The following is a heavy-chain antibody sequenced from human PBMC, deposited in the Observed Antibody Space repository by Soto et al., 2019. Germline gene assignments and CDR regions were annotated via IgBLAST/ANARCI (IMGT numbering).Heavy chain of an antibody. Sequence: QTLSLTCVISGYSVSNKNTAWNLIRESPSGGLEWLGRTYYSSKWYNDYATSMKSRITISPDTSKNQFSLHLNSVTPEDTAVYFCARRFFDLGSAFDFWGQGTPVTVSS. CDR1: GYSVSNKNTA. D-gene: IGHD3-10*01. J-gene: IGHJ4*02. CDR3: ARRFFDLGSAFDF. V-gene: IGHV6-1*01. CDR2: TYYSSKWYN.